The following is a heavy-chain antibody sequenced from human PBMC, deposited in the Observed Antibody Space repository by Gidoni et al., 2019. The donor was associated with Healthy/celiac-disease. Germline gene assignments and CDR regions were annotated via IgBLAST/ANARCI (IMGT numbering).Heavy chain of an antibody. CDR1: GFTFSSYG. Sequence: QVQLVESGGGVGQPGRSLRLSCAASGFTFSSYGMHWVRQAPGKGLEWVAVIWYDGSNKYYADSVKGRFTISRDNSKNTLYLQMNSLRAEDTAVYYCVRFPSGGYSSSSVWGQGTLVTVSS. CDR2: IWYDGSNK. CDR3: VRFPSGGYSSSSV. D-gene: IGHD6-6*01. V-gene: IGHV3-33*01. J-gene: IGHJ4*02.